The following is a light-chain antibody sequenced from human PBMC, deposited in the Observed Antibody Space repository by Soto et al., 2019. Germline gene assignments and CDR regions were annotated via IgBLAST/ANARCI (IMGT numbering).Light chain of an antibody. CDR1: QDISNY. Sequence: DIQMTQSPSSLSASVGDRVTITCRASQDISNYLAWYQQKPGKAPKLVIYAGTTLQSGVPSRFSGSGSGTDVTLTISSLQPEDVANFYCQEDNSALWTFGQGTKVDIK. J-gene: IGKJ1*01. CDR2: AGT. V-gene: IGKV1-27*01. CDR3: QEDNSALWT.